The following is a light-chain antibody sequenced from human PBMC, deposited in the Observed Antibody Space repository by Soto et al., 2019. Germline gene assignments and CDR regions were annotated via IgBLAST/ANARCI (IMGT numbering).Light chain of an antibody. CDR3: QQYYSYPWT. CDR2: DIS. V-gene: IGKV1-5*01. Sequence: DIPSTESPAAVSASVRDRITFSIRAIQSVGTCVAWYQQKPGRVPKLLIFDISNLASGVPSRFSGSGSGSATEFTLTISSLQPDDSATYYCQQYYSYPWTFGQGTKVDI. J-gene: IGKJ1*01. CDR1: QSVGTC.